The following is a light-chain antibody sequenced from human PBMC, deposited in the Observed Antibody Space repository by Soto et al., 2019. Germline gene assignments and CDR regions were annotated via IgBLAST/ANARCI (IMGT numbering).Light chain of an antibody. Sequence: DIQMTQSPSVVSASVGDTVTVTCRACQGITTFLAWFRQRPGRVPERLIYGASSLQSGVPSRFSGRGSGTEFTLTISSLQPEDFGIYYCLQHNSYPYTFGPGTKLEIK. V-gene: IGKV1-17*03. J-gene: IGKJ2*01. CDR2: GAS. CDR1: QGITTF. CDR3: LQHNSYPYT.